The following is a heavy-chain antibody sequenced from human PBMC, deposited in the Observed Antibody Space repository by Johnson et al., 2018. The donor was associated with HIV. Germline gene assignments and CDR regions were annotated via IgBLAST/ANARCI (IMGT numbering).Heavy chain of an antibody. CDR3: AGGSWGSHTGDAVDI. Sequence: VQLVESGGGLVKPGGSLRLSCAASGFTVSSNFMGWVRQAPGKGLEWVSGINWNGGSTGYADSVKGRFTISRDNARNTLSLQMNSLRAEDTAVYYCAGGSWGSHTGDAVDIWGQGTMVTVSS. CDR2: INWNGGST. CDR1: GFTVSSNF. J-gene: IGHJ3*02. D-gene: IGHD3-16*01. V-gene: IGHV3-20*04.